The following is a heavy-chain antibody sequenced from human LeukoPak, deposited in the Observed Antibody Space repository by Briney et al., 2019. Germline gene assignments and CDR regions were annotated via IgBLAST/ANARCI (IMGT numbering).Heavy chain of an antibody. CDR2: IYYSGST. V-gene: IGHV4-59*01. Sequence: SETLSLTCTVSGGSISSYYWSWIRQPPGKGLEWIGYIYYSGSTNYNPSLKSRVTISVDTSKNQFSLKLSSVTAADTAVYYCASSYYYGSGSYYPHCFDYWGQGTLVTVSS. CDR1: GGSISSYY. CDR3: ASSYYYGSGSYYPHCFDY. D-gene: IGHD3-10*01. J-gene: IGHJ4*02.